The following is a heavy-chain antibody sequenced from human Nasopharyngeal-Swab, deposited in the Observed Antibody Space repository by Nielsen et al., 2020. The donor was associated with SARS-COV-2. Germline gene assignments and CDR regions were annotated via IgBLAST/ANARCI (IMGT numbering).Heavy chain of an antibody. Sequence: SGPTLVNPTQTLTLTCTFSGFSLSTSVGVGWIRQPPGTALEWLALIYWAADKRYSPSLKSRLTIPKDTSKTQVVLTMTNMDPVDTATYSCAHRRDCISATCYATFDDLGQGTLVTVSS. CDR2: IYWAADK. CDR1: GFSLSTSVG. D-gene: IGHD2-2*01. CDR3: AHRRDCISATCYATFDD. J-gene: IGHJ4*02. V-gene: IGHV2-5*02.